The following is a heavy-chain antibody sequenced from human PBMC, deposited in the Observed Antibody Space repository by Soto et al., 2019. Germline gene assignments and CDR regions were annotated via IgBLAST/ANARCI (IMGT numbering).Heavy chain of an antibody. J-gene: IGHJ5*02. CDR2: ISSSSSYT. CDR1: GFTFSDYY. Sequence: PGGSLRLSCAASGFTFSDYYMSWIRQAPGKGLEWVSYISSSSSYTNYADSVKGRFTISRDNAKNSLYLQMNSLRAEDTAVYYCARQLSYSSSPLGWFDPWGQGTLVTVSS. CDR3: ARQLSYSSSPLGWFDP. V-gene: IGHV3-11*06. D-gene: IGHD6-6*01.